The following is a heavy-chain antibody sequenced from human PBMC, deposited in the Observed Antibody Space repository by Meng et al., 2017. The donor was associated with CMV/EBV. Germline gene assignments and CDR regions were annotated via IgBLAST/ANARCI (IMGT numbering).Heavy chain of an antibody. V-gene: IGHV3-66*02. D-gene: IGHD3-10*01. CDR3: AGSGSSMVRGVIIRGDY. CDR2: IYSSGST. J-gene: IGHJ4*02. CDR1: GFTVSANY. Sequence: GGSLRLSCAASGFTVSANYMSWVRQAPGKGLEWVSVIYSSGSTYYADSVKGRFTVSRDNSKNTVYLQMNSLRPEDTAVYYCAGSGSSMVRGVIIRGDYWGQGTLVTVSS.